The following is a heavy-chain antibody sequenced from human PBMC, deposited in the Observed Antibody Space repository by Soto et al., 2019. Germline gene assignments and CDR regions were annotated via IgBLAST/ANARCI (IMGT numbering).Heavy chain of an antibody. Sequence: GGSLRLSCAASGFTFSSYAMSWVRQAPGKGLEWVSAISGSGGSTYYADSVKGRFTISRDNSKNTLYLQMNSLRAEDTAVYYCARDDVLCDGGRCYGIPLDGWGKGTTVTVS. V-gene: IGHV3-23*01. J-gene: IGHJ6*03. D-gene: IGHD2-15*01. CDR2: ISGSGGST. CDR1: GFTFSSYA. CDR3: ARDDVLCDGGRCYGIPLDG.